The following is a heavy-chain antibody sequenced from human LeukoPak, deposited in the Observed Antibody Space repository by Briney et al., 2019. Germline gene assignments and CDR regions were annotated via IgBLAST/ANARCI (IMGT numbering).Heavy chain of an antibody. J-gene: IGHJ3*02. D-gene: IGHD2-2*01. Sequence: ASVRVSCKASGGTFSSYAISWVRQAPGQGLEWMGGIIPIFGTANYAQKFQGRVTITADESTSTAYMELSSLRSEDTAVYYCARGRSTTIVVVPAANAFDIWGQGTMVTVSS. CDR2: IIPIFGTA. V-gene: IGHV1-69*13. CDR1: GGTFSSYA. CDR3: ARGRSTTIVVVPAANAFDI.